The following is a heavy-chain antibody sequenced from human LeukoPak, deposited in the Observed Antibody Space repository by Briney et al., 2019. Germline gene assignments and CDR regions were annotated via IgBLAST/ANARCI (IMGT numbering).Heavy chain of an antibody. CDR2: IYYSGST. CDR3: ARGVVAVAGIDY. J-gene: IGHJ4*02. Sequence: PSQTLSLTCTVSGGSISSGGYYWSWIRQHPGKGLEWIGYIYYSGSTYYNPSLKSRVTISVDTSKNQFPLKLSSVTAADTAVYYCARGVVAVAGIDYWGQGTLVTVSS. D-gene: IGHD6-19*01. CDR1: GGSISSGGYY. V-gene: IGHV4-31*03.